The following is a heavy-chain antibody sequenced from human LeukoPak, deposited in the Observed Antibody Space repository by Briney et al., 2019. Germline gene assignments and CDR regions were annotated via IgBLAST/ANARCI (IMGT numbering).Heavy chain of an antibody. Sequence: GGSLRLSCAASGFTFSSYWMHWVRQAPGKGLVWVSRIKSDGSSTSNADSVKGRFTISRDNSKNTLYLQMNSLRAEDTAVYYCVKADSGYDLLFDYWGQGTLVTVSS. CDR3: VKADSGYDLLFDY. CDR1: GFTFSSYW. V-gene: IGHV3-74*01. D-gene: IGHD5-12*01. CDR2: IKSDGSST. J-gene: IGHJ4*02.